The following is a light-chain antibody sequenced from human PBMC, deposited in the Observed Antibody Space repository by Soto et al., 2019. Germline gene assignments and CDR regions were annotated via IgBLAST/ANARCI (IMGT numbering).Light chain of an antibody. CDR1: QSVSSY. CDR2: DAS. V-gene: IGKV3-11*01. Sequence: EIVLTQSPATLSLSPGERATLSCRASQSVSSYLAWYQQKPGQAPRLLIYDASNRATGIPARFSGSGSGTDFTLTISSLEPEDFAVYYCQQSSNWLTFGGGNKVDIK. J-gene: IGKJ4*01. CDR3: QQSSNWLT.